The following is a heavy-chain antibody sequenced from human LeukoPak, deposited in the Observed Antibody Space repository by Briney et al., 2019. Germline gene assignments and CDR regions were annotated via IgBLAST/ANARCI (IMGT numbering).Heavy chain of an antibody. CDR1: GFTVSSNY. CDR2: IYSGGST. Sequence: GSLRLSCAASGFTVSSNYMSWVRQAPGKGLEWVSVIYSGGSTYYADSVKGRFTISRDNSKNTLYLQMNSLRAEDTAVYYCAKDSVVGATTGDFDYWGQGTLVTVSS. J-gene: IGHJ4*02. D-gene: IGHD1-26*01. CDR3: AKDSVVGATTGDFDY. V-gene: IGHV3-53*01.